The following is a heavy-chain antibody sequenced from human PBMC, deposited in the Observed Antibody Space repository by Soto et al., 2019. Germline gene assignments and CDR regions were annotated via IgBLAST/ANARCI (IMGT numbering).Heavy chain of an antibody. Sequence: GASVKVSCTASGYSFTSYGISWVRQAPGQGLEWMGWISAYNGNTNYAQKLQGRVTMTTDTSTSTAYMELRSLRSDDTAVYYCAAYCSSTSCHGHFDYWGQGTLVTVSS. V-gene: IGHV1-18*01. J-gene: IGHJ4*02. CDR3: AAYCSSTSCHGHFDY. CDR1: GYSFTSYG. CDR2: ISAYNGNT. D-gene: IGHD2-2*01.